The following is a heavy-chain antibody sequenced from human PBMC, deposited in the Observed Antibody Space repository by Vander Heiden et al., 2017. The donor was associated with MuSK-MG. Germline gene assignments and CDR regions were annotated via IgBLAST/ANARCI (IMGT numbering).Heavy chain of an antibody. CDR1: GFTFSVYS. J-gene: IGHJ6*03. D-gene: IGHD4-17*01. V-gene: IGHV3-21*03. CDR3: AKDLTTVTTPYYYYYMDV. Sequence: EVQLVESGGGLVKPGGSLRLSCEASGFTFSVYSMNWVRRAPGKGLEWVSSIGFNPTDTFYADAVKGRFTISRDNAKNSLYLQMNSLRAEDTAVYYCAKDLTTVTTPYYYYYMDVWGQGTTVTVSS. CDR2: IGFNPTDT.